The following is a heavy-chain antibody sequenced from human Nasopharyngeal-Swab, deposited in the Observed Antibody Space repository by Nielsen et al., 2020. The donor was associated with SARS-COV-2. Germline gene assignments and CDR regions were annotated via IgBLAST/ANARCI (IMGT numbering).Heavy chain of an antibody. J-gene: IGHJ3*02. V-gene: IGHV3-NL1*01. Sequence: WIRQPPGKGLEWVSVIYSGGSSTYYADSVKGRFTISRDNSKNTLYLQMNSLRAEDTAVYYCASLGYCSSTSCQAFDIWGQGTMVTVSS. CDR3: ASLGYCSSTSCQAFDI. D-gene: IGHD2-2*01. CDR2: IYSGGSST.